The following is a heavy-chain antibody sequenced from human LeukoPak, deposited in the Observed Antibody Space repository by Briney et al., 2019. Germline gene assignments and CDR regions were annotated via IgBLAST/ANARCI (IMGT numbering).Heavy chain of an antibody. CDR2: INENGDIA. Sequence: GGSLRLSCAASGFTFDDYAMHWVRQGPGKSLEWVSLINENGDIAYYGDSVRGRFTVSRDNAKNSLYLQMNSLTTEDTALYYGAKSRWEPNFAYWGQGTLVTVSS. J-gene: IGHJ4*02. D-gene: IGHD1-26*01. CDR1: GFTFDDYA. CDR3: AKSRWEPNFAY. V-gene: IGHV3-43*02.